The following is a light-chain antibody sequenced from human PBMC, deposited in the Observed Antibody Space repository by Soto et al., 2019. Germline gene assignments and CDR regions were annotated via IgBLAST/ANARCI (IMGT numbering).Light chain of an antibody. CDR2: GVT. CDR1: SNDVGGYNS. J-gene: IGLJ3*02. V-gene: IGLV2-14*01. Sequence: QSVLTQPASVSGSPGQSITISCTGASNDVGGYNSVSWYQQHPGKAPKLMIYGVTNRPSWISNRFSGSKSGNTASLTISGLQAEDEADYYCSSYTSSGTLVFGGGTKVTVL. CDR3: SSYTSSGTLV.